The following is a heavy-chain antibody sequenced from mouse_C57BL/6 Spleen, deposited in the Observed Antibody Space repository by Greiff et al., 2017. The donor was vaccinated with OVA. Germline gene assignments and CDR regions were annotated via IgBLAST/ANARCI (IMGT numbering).Heavy chain of an antibody. V-gene: IGHV3-6*01. CDR3: ARRGTWYDYSWFAY. Sequence: EVKLVESGPGLVKPSQSLSLTCSVTGYSITSGYYWNWIRQFPGNKLEWMGYISYDGSNNYNPSLKNRISITRDTSKNQFFLKLNSVTTEDTATYYCARRGTWYDYSWFAYWGQGTLVTVSA. J-gene: IGHJ3*01. CDR1: GYSITSGYY. CDR2: ISYDGSN. D-gene: IGHD2-4*01.